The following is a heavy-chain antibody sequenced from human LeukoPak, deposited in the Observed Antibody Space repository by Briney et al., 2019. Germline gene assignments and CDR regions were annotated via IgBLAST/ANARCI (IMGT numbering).Heavy chain of an antibody. CDR3: ASQTGYGLFDP. V-gene: IGHV3-53*01. J-gene: IGHJ5*02. CDR1: GFTFSSYT. CDR2: IYSGGST. D-gene: IGHD5-12*01. Sequence: GGSLRLSCAASGFTFSSYTMNWVRQAPGKGLEWVSVIYSGGSTYYADSVKGRFTISRDNSKNTLYLQMNSLRAEDTAVYYCASQTGYGLFDPWGQGTLVTVSS.